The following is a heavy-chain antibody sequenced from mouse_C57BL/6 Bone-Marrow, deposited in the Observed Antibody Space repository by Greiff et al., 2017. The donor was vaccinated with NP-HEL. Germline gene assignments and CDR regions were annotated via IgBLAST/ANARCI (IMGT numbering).Heavy chain of an antibody. V-gene: IGHV5-2*01. CDR1: EYEFPSHD. CDR2: INSDGGST. D-gene: IGHD3-2*02. Sequence: EVKLMESGGGLVQPGESLKLSCESNEYEFPSHDMSWVRKTPEKRLELVAAINSDGGSTYYPDTMERRFIISRDTTKKTLYLQMSSLRSEDTALYYCARDSSGYEGYAMNYWGQGTSVTVSS. CDR3: ARDSSGYEGYAMNY. J-gene: IGHJ4*01.